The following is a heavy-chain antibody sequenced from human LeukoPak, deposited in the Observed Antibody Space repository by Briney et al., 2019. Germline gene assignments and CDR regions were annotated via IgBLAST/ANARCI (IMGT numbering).Heavy chain of an antibody. CDR1: GYTFTSYG. V-gene: IGHV1-69*05. Sequence: SVKVSCKASGYTFTSYGISWVRQAPGQGLEWMGRIIPIFGTLNYAQKFQGKVTITTDESTSTAYMELSSLRSEETAVYYCATPRGTYYYDRSDAFDIWGQGTLVIVSS. CDR3: ATPRGTYYYDRSDAFDI. CDR2: IIPIFGTL. J-gene: IGHJ3*02. D-gene: IGHD3-22*01.